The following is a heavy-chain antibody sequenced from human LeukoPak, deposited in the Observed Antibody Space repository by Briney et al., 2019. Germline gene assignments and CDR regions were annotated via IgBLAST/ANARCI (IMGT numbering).Heavy chain of an antibody. CDR1: SGSISSNNYY. D-gene: IGHD3-9*01. CDR2: FYYTGST. V-gene: IGHV4-39*01. CDR3: ARLVSYDVLTENFYKYYMDV. J-gene: IGHJ6*03. Sequence: SETLSLTCTVSSGSISSNNYYWGWTRQPPGKGLEWIGRFYYTGSTFYNPSLKSRVTMSLDALKNQFTLKVTSVTATDTAVYYCARLVSYDVLTENFYKYYMDVWGKGTTVAVSS.